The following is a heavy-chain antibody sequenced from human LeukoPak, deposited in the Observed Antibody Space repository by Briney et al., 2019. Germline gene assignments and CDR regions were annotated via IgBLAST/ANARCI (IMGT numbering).Heavy chain of an antibody. CDR1: GFTFSSYS. D-gene: IGHD1-26*01. V-gene: IGHV3-21*01. CDR2: ISSSSSYI. CDR3: ARGSGSYPYYFDY. Sequence: GGSLRLSCAASGFTFSSYSMNWVRQAPGKGLEWVSSISSSSSYIYYADSVKGRFTISRDNAKNSLYLQMNSLGAEDTAVYYCARGSGSYPYYFDYWGQGTLVTVSS. J-gene: IGHJ4*02.